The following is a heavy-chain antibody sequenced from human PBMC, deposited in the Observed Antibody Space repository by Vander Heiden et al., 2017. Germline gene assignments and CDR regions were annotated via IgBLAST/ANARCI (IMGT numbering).Heavy chain of an antibody. V-gene: IGHV3-21*01. CDR1: GFTFSSHT. Sequence: EVQLVASGGGLAKPGGSLRLSCAASGFTFSSHTVNWVRQAPGKGLEWVSCISSSNNYIYYADAVKGRFTISRDNAKNSLYLQMNSRRAEDTAVYYCARPYYYDTSGYNYKYFQHWGQGTLVTVSS. CDR2: ISSSNNYI. CDR3: ARPYYYDTSGYNYKYFQH. D-gene: IGHD3-22*01. J-gene: IGHJ1*01.